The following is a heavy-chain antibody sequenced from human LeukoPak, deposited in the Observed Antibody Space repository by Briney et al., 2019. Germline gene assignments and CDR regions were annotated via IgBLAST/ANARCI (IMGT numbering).Heavy chain of an antibody. J-gene: IGHJ4*02. D-gene: IGHD6-19*01. CDR3: AKEYSSGWYYFDY. CDR1: GFTFSNYA. Sequence: PGGSLRLSCAASGFTFSNYAMSWVRQAPGKGLEWVSAISGSGGSTYYADSVKGRFTNSRDNSKITLYLQMNSLRAEDTAVYYCAKEYSSGWYYFDYWGQGTLVTVSS. V-gene: IGHV3-23*01. CDR2: ISGSGGST.